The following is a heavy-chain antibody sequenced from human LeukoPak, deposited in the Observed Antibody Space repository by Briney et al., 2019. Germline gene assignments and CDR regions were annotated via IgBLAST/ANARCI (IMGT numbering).Heavy chain of an antibody. J-gene: IGHJ4*02. CDR1: GGTFSSYA. D-gene: IGHD3-22*01. V-gene: IGHV1-69*04. CDR3: ARGYYYDSSGYHLPDY. CDR2: TIPILGIA. Sequence: GASVKVSCKASGGTFSSYAISWVRQAPGQGLEWMGRTIPILGIANYAQKFQGRVTITADKSTSTAYMELSSLRSEDTAVYYCARGYYYDSSGYHLPDYWGQGTLVTVSS.